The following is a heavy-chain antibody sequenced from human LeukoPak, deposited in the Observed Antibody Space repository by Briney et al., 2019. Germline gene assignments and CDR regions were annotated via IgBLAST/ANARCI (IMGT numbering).Heavy chain of an antibody. CDR1: GGSISSYY. CDR3: AKDHTQQLPWTYYYYMDV. J-gene: IGHJ6*03. CDR2: IHQSGRT. V-gene: IGHV4-34*01. D-gene: IGHD6-13*01. Sequence: SETLSLTCTVSGGSISSYYWSWIRQPPGKGLEWIGEIHQSGRTNYNPSLKSRVTISVDTSKHQFSLKLSSVTATDTAVYYCAKDHTQQLPWTYYYYMDVWGKGTTVTISS.